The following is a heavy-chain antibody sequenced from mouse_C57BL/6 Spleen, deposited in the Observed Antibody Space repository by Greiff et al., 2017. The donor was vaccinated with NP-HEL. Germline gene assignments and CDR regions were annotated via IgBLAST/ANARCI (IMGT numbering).Heavy chain of an antibody. CDR3: ARGPGGRSYAMDY. D-gene: IGHD3-3*01. CDR1: GFTFSDYY. V-gene: IGHV5-16*01. Sequence: EVKLVESEGGLVQPGSSMKLSCTASGFTFSDYYMAWVRQVPEKCLEWVANINYDGSSTYYLDSLKSRFIISRDNAKNILYLQMSSLKSEDTATYYCARGPGGRSYAMDYWGQGTSVTVSS. CDR2: INYDGSST. J-gene: IGHJ4*01.